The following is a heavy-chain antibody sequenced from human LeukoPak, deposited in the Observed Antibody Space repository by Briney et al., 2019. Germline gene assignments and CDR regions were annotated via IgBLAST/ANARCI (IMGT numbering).Heavy chain of an antibody. CDR1: GFTFSSYS. J-gene: IGHJ4*02. V-gene: IGHV3-21*01. CDR2: ISSSSSYI. Sequence: GGSLRLSCAASGFTFSSYSMNWVRQAPGKGLEWVSSISSSSSYIYYADSVKGRFTISRDNAKNSLYLQMNSLRAEDTAVYYCARGTDGYKTPLDYWGQGTLVTVSS. CDR3: ARGTDGYKTPLDY. D-gene: IGHD5-24*01.